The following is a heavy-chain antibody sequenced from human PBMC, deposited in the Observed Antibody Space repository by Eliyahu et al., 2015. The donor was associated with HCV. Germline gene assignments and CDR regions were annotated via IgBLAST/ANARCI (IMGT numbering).Heavy chain of an antibody. V-gene: IGHV3-66*01. J-gene: IGHJ4*02. D-gene: IGHD3-10*01. CDR1: GFTVRTNX. CDR3: ARGPRSGSGSYHFDY. CDR2: FYSDGKT. Sequence: EVQLVESGGGLVQPGGSLRLXCAAFGFTVRTNXMGWVRQAPGKGLEWVSFFYSDGKTYDADSAKGRFTISRDNSKNTVYLQMNSLRAEDTAVYYCARGPRSGSGSYHFDYWGQGTLVTVSS.